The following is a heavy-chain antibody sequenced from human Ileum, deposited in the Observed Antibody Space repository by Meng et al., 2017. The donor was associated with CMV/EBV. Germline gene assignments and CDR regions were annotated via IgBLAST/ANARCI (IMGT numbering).Heavy chain of an antibody. Sequence: CKASGYTFTSHAMHWVRQAPGQRLEWMGWMNDAKGDTEYSQNFQGRVTITRDTSASTAFMEVSSLTSEDTAVYYCARGVHSGAYLIDYWGQGTLVTVSS. CDR1: GYTFTSHA. J-gene: IGHJ4*02. V-gene: IGHV1-3*01. CDR3: ARGVHSGAYLIDY. D-gene: IGHD1-26*01. CDR2: MNDAKGDT.